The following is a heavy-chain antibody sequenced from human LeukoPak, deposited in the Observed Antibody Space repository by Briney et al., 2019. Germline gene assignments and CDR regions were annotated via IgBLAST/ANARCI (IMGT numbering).Heavy chain of an antibody. J-gene: IGHJ4*02. CDR2: IYYSGST. Sequence: PSQTLSLTCTVSGVSISSGGYYWRWLRQHPGKGLEWIGYIYYSGSTYYSPSLKSRVTISVDTSKNQFSLKLSSVTAADTAVYYCARDSSEDSGFDYWGQGTLVTVSS. D-gene: IGHD1-26*01. CDR3: ARDSSEDSGFDY. CDR1: GVSISSGGYY. V-gene: IGHV4-31*03.